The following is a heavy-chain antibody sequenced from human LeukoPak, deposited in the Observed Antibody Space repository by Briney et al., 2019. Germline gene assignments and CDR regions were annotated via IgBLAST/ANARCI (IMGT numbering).Heavy chain of an antibody. V-gene: IGHV1-46*01. D-gene: IGHD1-26*01. CDR2: INPSGGST. Sequence: ASVKVSYKASGYTFTSYYMHWVRQAPGQGLEWVGIINPSGGSTSYAQKFQGRVTMTRDTSTSTVYMELSSLRSEDTAVYYCARDGVGATRGDYFDYWGQGTLVTVSS. J-gene: IGHJ4*02. CDR1: GYTFTSYY. CDR3: ARDGVGATRGDYFDY.